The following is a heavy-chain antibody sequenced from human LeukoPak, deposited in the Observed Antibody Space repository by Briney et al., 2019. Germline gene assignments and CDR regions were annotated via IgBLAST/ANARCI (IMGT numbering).Heavy chain of an antibody. Sequence: GASVKVSCKASGGTFSSYAISWVRQAPGQGLEWMGGIIPIFGTANYAQKFQGRVTITTDESTSTAYMELSSLRSEGTAVYYCARDAGIVGATPWDYYYMDVWGKGTTVTVSS. D-gene: IGHD1-26*01. CDR2: IIPIFGTA. V-gene: IGHV1-69*05. J-gene: IGHJ6*03. CDR3: ARDAGIVGATPWDYYYMDV. CDR1: GGTFSSYA.